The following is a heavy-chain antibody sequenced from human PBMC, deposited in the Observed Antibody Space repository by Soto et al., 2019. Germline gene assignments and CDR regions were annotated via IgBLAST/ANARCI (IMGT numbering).Heavy chain of an antibody. V-gene: IGHV3-7*01. CDR2: IKQDGSEK. Sequence: GGSLRLSCAASGFTFSSYWMSWVRQAPGKGLEWVATIKQDGSEKYYVDSVKGRFTISRDNAKNSLYLQMNSLRAEDTAVYYCARDRVASGSGYDYWGQGTMVTVSS. J-gene: IGHJ4*02. CDR1: GFTFSSYW. CDR3: ARDRVASGSGYDY. D-gene: IGHD6-19*01.